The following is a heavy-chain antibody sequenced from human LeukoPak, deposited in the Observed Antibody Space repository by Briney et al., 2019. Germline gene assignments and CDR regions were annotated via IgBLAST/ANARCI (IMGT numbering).Heavy chain of an antibody. CDR3: ARLEGNWFDP. CDR1: GYSFSGHW. Sequence: GESLKISCKSSGYSFSGHWIGWVRQMPGRGLEWMGMIYPGDSDTRYSPSFQGQVTISADKSISTAYLQWSSLKASDTAMYYCARLEGNWFDPWGQGTLVTVSS. CDR2: IYPGDSDT. V-gene: IGHV5-51*01. J-gene: IGHJ5*02.